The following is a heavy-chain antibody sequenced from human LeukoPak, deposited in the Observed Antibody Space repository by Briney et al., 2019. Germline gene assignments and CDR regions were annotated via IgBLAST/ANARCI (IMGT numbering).Heavy chain of an antibody. Sequence: SLRLSCAASGFTFSNYGMHWVRQAPGKGLEWVAVIWYDGTNKYYADSVKGRFTISRDNSKNTLYLQMNSLRAEDTAVYYCARDPGIAVAGIYYYYGMDVWGQGTTVTVSS. D-gene: IGHD6-19*01. CDR3: ARDPGIAVAGIYYYYGMDV. V-gene: IGHV3-33*01. CDR2: IWYDGTNK. J-gene: IGHJ6*02. CDR1: GFTFSNYG.